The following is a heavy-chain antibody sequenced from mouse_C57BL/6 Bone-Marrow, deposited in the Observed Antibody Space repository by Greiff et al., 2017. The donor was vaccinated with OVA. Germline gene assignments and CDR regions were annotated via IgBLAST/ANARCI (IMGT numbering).Heavy chain of an antibody. J-gene: IGHJ1*03. Sequence: EVKLVDSGGGLVQPGGSLKLSCAASGFTFSDYGMAWVRQAPRKGPEWVAFISNLAYSIYYADTVTGRFTISRENAKNTLYLEMSSLRSEDTAMYYCARRGYFDVWGTGTTVTVSS. CDR2: ISNLAYSI. CDR1: GFTFSDYG. V-gene: IGHV5-15*01. CDR3: ARRGYFDV.